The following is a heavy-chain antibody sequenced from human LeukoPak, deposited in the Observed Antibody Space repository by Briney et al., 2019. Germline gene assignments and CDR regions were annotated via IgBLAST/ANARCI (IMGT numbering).Heavy chain of an antibody. Sequence: SETLSLTCTVSGGSISSYYWSWIRQPPGKGLEWIGYIYYSGSTNYNPSLKSRVTISVDTSENQFSLKLSSVTAADTAVYYCARALIWQQLSYFDYWGQGTLVTVSS. CDR1: GGSISSYY. CDR2: IYYSGST. CDR3: ARALIWQQLSYFDY. J-gene: IGHJ4*02. V-gene: IGHV4-59*01. D-gene: IGHD6-13*01.